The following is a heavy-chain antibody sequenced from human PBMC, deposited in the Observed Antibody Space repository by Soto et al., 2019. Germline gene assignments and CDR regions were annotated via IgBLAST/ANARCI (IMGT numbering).Heavy chain of an antibody. Sequence: ASVKVSCKASGGTFSSYAISWVRQAPGQGLEWMGGIIPISDTTNYAQKFQGRVTITADESTSTAYMELSSLRSEDTAVYYCARARVPVNDFWSGYYSPPYYFGYWGQGTLVTVSS. CDR3: ARARVPVNDFWSGYYSPPYYFGY. D-gene: IGHD3-3*01. J-gene: IGHJ4*02. CDR1: GGTFSSYA. CDR2: IIPISDTT. V-gene: IGHV1-69*13.